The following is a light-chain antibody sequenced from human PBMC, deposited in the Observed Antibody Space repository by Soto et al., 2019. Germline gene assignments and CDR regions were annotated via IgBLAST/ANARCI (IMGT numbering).Light chain of an antibody. CDR3: QQRSNWPWT. J-gene: IGKJ1*01. Sequence: IVLTQSPATLSLCPGERATLSCRASQSVSSYLAWYQQNPGQAPRLLIYDASNRATGIPARFSGSGSGTDFTLTISSLEPEDFAVYYCQQRSNWPWTFGQGTKVEIK. CDR2: DAS. CDR1: QSVSSY. V-gene: IGKV3-11*01.